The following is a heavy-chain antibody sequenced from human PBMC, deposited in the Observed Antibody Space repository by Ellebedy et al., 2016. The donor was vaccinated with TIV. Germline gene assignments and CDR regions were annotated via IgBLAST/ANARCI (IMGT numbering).Heavy chain of an antibody. CDR1: GFTFSDYY. V-gene: IGHV3-11*06. CDR2: ITGSSSST. D-gene: IGHD3-10*01. CDR3: VREAISTLRGVHDAFDL. Sequence: PGGSLRLSCAASGFTFSDYYMSWIRQAPGKGLEWVSYITGSSSSTDYADSVTGRFTIPRDNAKNSLYLQMNSLRAEDTAVYYCVREAISTLRGVHDAFDLWGRGTMVTVSS. J-gene: IGHJ3*01.